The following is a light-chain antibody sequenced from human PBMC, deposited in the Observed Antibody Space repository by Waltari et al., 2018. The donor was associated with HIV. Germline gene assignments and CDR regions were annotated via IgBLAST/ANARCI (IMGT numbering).Light chain of an antibody. CDR3: TSYVDNYVVF. CDR2: EVT. CDR1: SNDVGASDY. J-gene: IGLJ2*01. Sequence: QSALTQPPSASGSPGQSVTISCTGTSNDVGASDYVSWYQQHPGRAPKLRIYEVTKRPSGVPDRFSGSKSGNTASLTVSGLQAEDDGHYYCTSYVDNYVVFFGGGTKLTVL. V-gene: IGLV2-8*01.